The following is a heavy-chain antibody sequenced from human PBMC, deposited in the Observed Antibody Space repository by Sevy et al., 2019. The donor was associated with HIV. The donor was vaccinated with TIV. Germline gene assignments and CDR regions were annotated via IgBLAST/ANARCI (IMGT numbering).Heavy chain of an antibody. CDR2: IKSKTDGGTI. CDR1: GFSFSNAW. CDR3: TTMRYHGGFDI. V-gene: IGHV3-15*01. J-gene: IGHJ3*02. Sequence: GGSLRLSCAASGFSFSNAWMSWVRQAPGKGLEWVGRIKSKTDGGTIDYAAPVKGRLNISRDDSKNTLYLQMNSLKTEDTRVYYCTTMRYHGGFDIWGQGTMVTVSS. D-gene: IGHD3-16*02.